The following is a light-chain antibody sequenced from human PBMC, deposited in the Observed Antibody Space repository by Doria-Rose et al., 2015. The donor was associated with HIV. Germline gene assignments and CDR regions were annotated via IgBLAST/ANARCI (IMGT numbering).Light chain of an antibody. CDR2: WAS. CDR3: QQYYDTPS. Sequence: VLTQPPESLGMSLGERATLNCKPNQSLLYTSKNYLAWYQQKPGQPLKLLIYWASTRQSGVPARFSGSGSGTDFTLTISSLEAEDVAVYYCQQYYDTPSFGPGTTVDIK. J-gene: IGKJ3*01. CDR1: QSLLYTSKNY. V-gene: IGKV4-1*01.